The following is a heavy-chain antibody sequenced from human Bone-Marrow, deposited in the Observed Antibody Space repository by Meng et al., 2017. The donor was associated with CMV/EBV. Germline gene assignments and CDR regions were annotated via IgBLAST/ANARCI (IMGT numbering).Heavy chain of an antibody. V-gene: IGHV3-30-3*01. Sequence: SCAASGFTFSSYAMHWVRQAPGKGLEWVAVISYDGSNKYYADSVKGRFTISRDNSKNTLYLQMNSLRAEDTAVYYCATGWFDPWGQGTLVTVSS. J-gene: IGHJ5*02. CDR1: GFTFSSYA. CDR2: ISYDGSNK. CDR3: ATGWFDP.